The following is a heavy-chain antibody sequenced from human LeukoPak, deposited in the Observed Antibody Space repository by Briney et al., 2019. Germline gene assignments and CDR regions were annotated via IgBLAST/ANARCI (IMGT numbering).Heavy chain of an antibody. D-gene: IGHD3-22*01. V-gene: IGHV3-53*05. CDR2: IYSGGST. J-gene: IGHJ3*02. CDR3: ARVTGYDSSGFDAFDI. Sequence: GGSLRLSCAASGFTVSSNYMSWVRQAPGKGLEWVSVIYSGGSTYYADSVKGRFTISRDNSKNTLYLQMNSLRAEDTAVYYCARVTGYDSSGFDAFDIWGQGTMVTVSS. CDR1: GFTVSSNY.